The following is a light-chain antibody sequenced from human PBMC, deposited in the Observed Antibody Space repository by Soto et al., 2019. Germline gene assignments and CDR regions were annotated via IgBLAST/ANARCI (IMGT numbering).Light chain of an antibody. J-gene: IGKJ1*01. CDR2: AAS. CDR1: QGISSY. V-gene: IGKV1-8*01. CDR3: QQYYSYPFVT. Sequence: ASRMTQSPSSLSASPRERLTITCRASQGISSYLAWYQQKPGKAPKLLIYAASTLQSGVPSRFSGSGSGTDFTLTISCLQSEDFATYYCQQYYSYPFVTFGQGTKVDI.